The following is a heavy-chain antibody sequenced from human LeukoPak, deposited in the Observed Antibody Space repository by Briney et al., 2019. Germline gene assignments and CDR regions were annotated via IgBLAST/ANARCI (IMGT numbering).Heavy chain of an antibody. CDR1: GFTFSHYS. CDR3: AREGDWGPTDY. D-gene: IGHD2-21*02. CDR2: ISSNGGST. J-gene: IGHJ4*02. Sequence: GGSLRLSCAASGFTFSHYSMRWVRQAPGKGPEYVSAISSNGGSTYYANSVKGRFTISRDNSKNTLYLQMGSLRAEDMAVYYCAREGDWGPTDYWGQGTLVTVSS. V-gene: IGHV3-64*01.